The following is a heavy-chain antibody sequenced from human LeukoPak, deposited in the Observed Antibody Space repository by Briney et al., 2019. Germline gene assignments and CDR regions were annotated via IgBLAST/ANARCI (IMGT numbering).Heavy chain of an antibody. CDR2: IYYSGST. CDR1: GGSISSYY. CDR3: ARIAAAAFDY. Sequence: SEILCLTCTVSGGSISSYYWSWIRQPPGKGLEWIGYIYYSGSTNYNPSLKSRVTISVDTSKNQFSLKLSSVTAADTAVYYCARIAAAAFDYWGQGTLVTVSS. V-gene: IGHV4-59*01. D-gene: IGHD6-13*01. J-gene: IGHJ4*02.